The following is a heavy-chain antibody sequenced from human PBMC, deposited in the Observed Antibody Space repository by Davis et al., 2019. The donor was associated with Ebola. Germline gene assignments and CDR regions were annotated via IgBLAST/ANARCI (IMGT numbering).Heavy chain of an antibody. CDR2: IYPGDSDT. Sequence: GESLKISCQGSGYTFTNFWIGWVRQMPGKGLEWVGIIYPGDSDTRYSPSFQGQVTISADKSISTAYLQWSRLKASDTAMYYCASGVVRYYFDYWGQGTLVTVSS. V-gene: IGHV5-51*01. D-gene: IGHD3-16*01. CDR1: GYTFTNFW. J-gene: IGHJ4*02. CDR3: ASGVVRYYFDY.